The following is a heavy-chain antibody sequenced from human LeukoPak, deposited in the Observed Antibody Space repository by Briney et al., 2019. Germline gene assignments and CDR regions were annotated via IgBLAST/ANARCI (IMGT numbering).Heavy chain of an antibody. CDR3: AKDRGSSWYGGYFDY. CDR1: GFTFSSYV. J-gene: IGHJ4*02. D-gene: IGHD6-13*01. CDR2: IGGSGDST. V-gene: IGHV3-23*01. Sequence: GGSLRLSCAASGFTFSSYVMSWVRQDPVKRLEWVSLIGGSGDSTYYADSVKGRFTISRDNSNNTLYLQMNSLRAEDTAVYYCAKDRGSSWYGGYFDYWGQGTLVTVSS.